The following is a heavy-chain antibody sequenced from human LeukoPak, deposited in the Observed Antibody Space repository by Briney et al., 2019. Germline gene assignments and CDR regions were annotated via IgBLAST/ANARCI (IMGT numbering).Heavy chain of an antibody. Sequence: SLRLSCEASGFTFSNYAMRWVRRAPGKGLEWVALISYDGSTKHYADSVKSRFTISRDTSKKTLSLQINSLRSEDTAVYYCAKDLHYYGPGSSPQYWGQGTLVTVSS. V-gene: IGHV3-30*18. CDR1: GFTFSNYA. D-gene: IGHD3-10*01. CDR2: ISYDGSTK. CDR3: AKDLHYYGPGSSPQY. J-gene: IGHJ4*02.